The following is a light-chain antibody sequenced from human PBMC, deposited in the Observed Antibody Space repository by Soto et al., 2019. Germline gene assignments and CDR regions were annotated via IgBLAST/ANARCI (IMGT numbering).Light chain of an antibody. CDR2: GAS. CDR1: QSISSSY. V-gene: IGKV3-11*01. J-gene: IGKJ5*01. CDR3: QQRSNWPPST. Sequence: TQSPSTLSASVGDRVTITCRASQSISSSYLAWYQQRPGQAPRLLIYGASNRATGIPARFSGSGAGTDFTLTISSLEPEDFAVYYCQQRSNWPPSTFGQGTRLEIK.